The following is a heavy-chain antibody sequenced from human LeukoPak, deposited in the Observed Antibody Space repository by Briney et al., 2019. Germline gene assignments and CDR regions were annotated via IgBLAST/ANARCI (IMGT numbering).Heavy chain of an antibody. CDR3: AKDRGWDGSGHDAFDI. CDR1: GFTFDDYA. CDR2: ISWDGGST. J-gene: IGHJ3*02. D-gene: IGHD3-10*01. Sequence: GGSLRLSCAASGFTFDDYAMHWVRQAPGKGLEWVSLISWDGGSTYYADSVKGRFTISRDNSKNSLYLQMNSLRAGDTALYYCAKDRGWDGSGHDAFDIWGQGTMVTVFS. V-gene: IGHV3-43D*04.